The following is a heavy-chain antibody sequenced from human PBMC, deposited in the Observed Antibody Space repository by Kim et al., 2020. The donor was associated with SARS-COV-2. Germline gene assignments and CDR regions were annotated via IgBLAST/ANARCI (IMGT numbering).Heavy chain of an antibody. CDR3: ATGGRITIFGVVIMDYYFEY. D-gene: IGHD3-3*01. CDR2: ISYDGSNK. V-gene: IGHV3-30*03. J-gene: IGHJ4*02. CDR1: GFTFSSYG. Sequence: GGSLRLSCAASGFTFSSYGMHWVRQAPGKGLEWVAVISYDGSNKYYADSVKGRFTISRDNSKNTLYLQMNSLRAEDTAVYYCATGGRITIFGVVIMDYYFEYWGQGTLVTVSS.